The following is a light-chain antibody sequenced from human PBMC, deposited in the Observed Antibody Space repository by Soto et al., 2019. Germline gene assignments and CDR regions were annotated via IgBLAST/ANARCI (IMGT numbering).Light chain of an antibody. CDR3: QQRSNWPIT. V-gene: IGKV3-15*01. J-gene: IGKJ5*01. CDR2: GAS. Sequence: EIVMTQSPATLSVSPGGRATLSCRASQSISDTLAWYQQKPGQAPRLLIHGASTRAPGFPARFSGSGSGTDFTLTISSLQSEDFAVYYCQQRSNWPITFGQGTRLEI. CDR1: QSISDT.